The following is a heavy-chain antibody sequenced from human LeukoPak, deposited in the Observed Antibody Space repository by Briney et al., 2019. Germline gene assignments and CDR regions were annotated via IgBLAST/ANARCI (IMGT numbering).Heavy chain of an antibody. J-gene: IGHJ4*02. CDR2: IYYSGRT. V-gene: IGHV4-59*01. Sequence: SETLSLTCTVSGGSISSYYWSWIRQPPGKGLEWIGYIYYSGRTNYNPSLKSRVTISVDTSKNPYSLKLSSVTAADTAVYYCARATMVRGVIMQDYWGQGTLVTVSS. CDR3: ARATMVRGVIMQDY. CDR1: GGSISSYY. D-gene: IGHD3-10*01.